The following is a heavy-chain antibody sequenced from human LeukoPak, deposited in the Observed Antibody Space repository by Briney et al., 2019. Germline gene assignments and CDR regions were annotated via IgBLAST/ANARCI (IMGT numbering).Heavy chain of an antibody. CDR1: GDSINNNNYY. J-gene: IGHJ3*01. Sequence: SETLSLTCTVSGDSINNNNYYWGWIRQPPGEELEWIGNIYYNGRTYYSPSLKSRGTISVDTSNNQFSLKLNSVTAADTAVYYCARITDRTIFGEIMHGFDVWGQGTPVTVSS. CDR3: ARITDRTIFGEIMHGFDV. D-gene: IGHD3-3*01. V-gene: IGHV4-39*01. CDR2: IYYNGRT.